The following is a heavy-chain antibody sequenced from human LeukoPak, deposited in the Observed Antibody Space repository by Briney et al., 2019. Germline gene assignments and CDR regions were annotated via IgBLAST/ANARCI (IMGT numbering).Heavy chain of an antibody. CDR1: GYTLTELS. J-gene: IGHJ4*02. D-gene: IGHD3-22*01. CDR3: ARYYYDSSGPAYYFDY. Sequence: ASVKVSCKVSGYTLTELSMHWVRQAPGKGLEWMGGFDPEDGETIYAQKFQGRVTMTEDTSTDTAYMELSSLRSDDTAVYYCARYYYDSSGPAYYFDYWGQGTLVTVSS. V-gene: IGHV1-24*01. CDR2: FDPEDGET.